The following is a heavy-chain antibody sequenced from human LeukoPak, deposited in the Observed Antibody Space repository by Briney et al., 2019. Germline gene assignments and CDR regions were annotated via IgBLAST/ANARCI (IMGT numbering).Heavy chain of an antibody. CDR3: ATARRVDYYYYYMDV. Sequence: KPSETLSLTCAVYGGSFSGYYWSWIRQPPGKGLEWIGEINHSGSTNYNPSLKSRVTISVDTSKNQFSLKLSSMTAADTAVYYCATARRVDYYYYYMDVWGKGTTVTVSS. CDR2: INHSGST. V-gene: IGHV4-34*01. J-gene: IGHJ6*03. CDR1: GGSFSGYY. D-gene: IGHD5-24*01.